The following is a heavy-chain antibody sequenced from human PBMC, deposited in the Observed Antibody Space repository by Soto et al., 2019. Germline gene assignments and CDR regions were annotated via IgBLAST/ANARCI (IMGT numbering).Heavy chain of an antibody. J-gene: IGHJ4*02. CDR1: GYTFTSYA. CDR2: INAGNGNT. V-gene: IGHV1-3*01. Sequence: QVQLVQSGAEVKKPGASVKVSCKASGYTFTSYAMHWVRQAPGQRLEWMGWINAGNGNTKYSQKFQGRVTITRDTSASTAYMELSSLRSEDMAVYYCARGEFLSYDDYWGQGTLVTVSS. CDR3: ARGEFLSYDDY. D-gene: IGHD3-16*01.